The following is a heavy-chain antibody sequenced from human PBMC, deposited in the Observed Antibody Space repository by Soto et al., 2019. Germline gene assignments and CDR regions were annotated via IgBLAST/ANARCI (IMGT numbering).Heavy chain of an antibody. CDR1: GGSIRSGGYH. CDR3: ARLRVNGGAFDL. Sequence: QVQLLESGPGLVKPSQTLSLTCTVSGGSIRSGGYHWTWIRQHPGKVLEWIGNIYHTGSAYYTPSLKSRVITSVDTSKNQFSLKLSSVTAADTAVYYCARLRVNGGAFDLWGQGTMVTVSS. D-gene: IGHD2-8*01. CDR2: IYHTGSA. V-gene: IGHV4-31*03. J-gene: IGHJ3*01.